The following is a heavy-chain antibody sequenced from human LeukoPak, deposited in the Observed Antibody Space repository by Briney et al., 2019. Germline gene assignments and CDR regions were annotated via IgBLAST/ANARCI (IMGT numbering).Heavy chain of an antibody. D-gene: IGHD3-22*01. CDR2: INSDGINT. CDR3: ARDLGQYYDTSDNWFDP. V-gene: IGHV3-74*01. J-gene: IGHJ5*02. CDR1: GFTFDDYG. Sequence: PGGSLRLYCAASGFTFDDYGMSWVRQAPGKGLVWVSRINSDGINTSYADSVKGRFTISRDNAKNTLNLQMNSLRAEDTAVYYCARDLGQYYDTSDNWFDPWGQGTLVTVSS.